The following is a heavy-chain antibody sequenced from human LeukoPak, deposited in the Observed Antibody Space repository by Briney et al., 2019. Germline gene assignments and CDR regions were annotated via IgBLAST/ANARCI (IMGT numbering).Heavy chain of an antibody. CDR1: GYTFTSYG. Sequence: ASVKVSCKASGYTFTSYGISWVRQAPGQGLEWMGWISAYNGNTNYAQKLQGRVTMTTDTSTSTAYMELRSLRSDDTAVYYCARAFLKWFGELLEPNWFDPWGQGTLVTVSS. CDR3: ARAFLKWFGELLEPNWFDP. V-gene: IGHV1-18*01. CDR2: ISAYNGNT. D-gene: IGHD3-10*01. J-gene: IGHJ5*02.